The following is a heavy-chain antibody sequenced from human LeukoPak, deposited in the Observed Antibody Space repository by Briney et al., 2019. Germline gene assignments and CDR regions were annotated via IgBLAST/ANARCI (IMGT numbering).Heavy chain of an antibody. Sequence: SETLSLTCTVSGYSISSGYYWGWIRQPPGKGLEWIGSIYHSGSTYYNPSLKSRVTISVDTSKNQFSLKLSSVTAADTAVYYCARERAVDIADYWGQGTLVTVSS. V-gene: IGHV4-38-2*02. D-gene: IGHD5-12*01. CDR1: GYSISSGYY. J-gene: IGHJ4*02. CDR2: IYHSGST. CDR3: ARERAVDIADY.